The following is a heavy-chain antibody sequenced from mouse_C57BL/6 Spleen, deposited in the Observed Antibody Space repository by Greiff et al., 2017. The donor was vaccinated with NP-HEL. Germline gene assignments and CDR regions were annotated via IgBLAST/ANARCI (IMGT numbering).Heavy chain of an antibody. CDR2: ISYSGST. V-gene: IGHV3-1*01. CDR3: ARGGYDYAMDY. CDR1: GYSITSGYD. J-gene: IGHJ4*01. D-gene: IGHD2-2*01. Sequence: VQLKESGPGMVKPSQSLSLTCTVTGYSITSGYDWHWIRHFPGNKLEWMGYISYSGSTNYNPSLKSRISITHDTSKNHFFLKLNSVTTEDTATYYCARGGYDYAMDYWGQGTSVTVSS.